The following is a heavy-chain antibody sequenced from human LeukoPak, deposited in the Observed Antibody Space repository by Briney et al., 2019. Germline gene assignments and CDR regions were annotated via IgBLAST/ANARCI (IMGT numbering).Heavy chain of an antibody. V-gene: IGHV4-4*07. D-gene: IGHD1-26*01. CDR1: GGSISSYY. J-gene: IGHJ4*02. Sequence: SETLSLTCTVSGGSISSYYWSWIRQPAGKGLEWIGRIYTSGSTNYNPSLKSRVTMSVDTSKNQFSLKLSSVTAADTAVYYCAREGYSGSAGSDFDYWGQGTLVTVSS. CDR3: AREGYSGSAGSDFDY. CDR2: IYTSGST.